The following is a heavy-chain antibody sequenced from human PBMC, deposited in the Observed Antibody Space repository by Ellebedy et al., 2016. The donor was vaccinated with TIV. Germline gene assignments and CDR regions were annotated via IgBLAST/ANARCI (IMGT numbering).Heavy chain of an antibody. CDR1: GGSISTSNW. D-gene: IGHD3-22*01. Sequence: SETLSLXXAVSGGSISTSNWWSWVRPPPGKGLEWIGEIYHTGSTNYNPSLRSRVTISVDKSKHQFSLRLSSVTAADTATYFCAGVYDTRGYLEYWGRGILVAVSS. CDR3: AGVYDTRGYLEY. J-gene: IGHJ4*02. V-gene: IGHV4-4*02. CDR2: IYHTGST.